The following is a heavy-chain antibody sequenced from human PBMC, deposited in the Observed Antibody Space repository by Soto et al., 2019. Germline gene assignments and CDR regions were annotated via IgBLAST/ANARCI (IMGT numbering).Heavy chain of an antibody. CDR1: GFTCITYW. D-gene: IGHD3-10*01. CDR2: INSDGNYT. CDR3: AGEAYGSGYRYSAS. V-gene: IGHV3-74*01. Sequence: EVQLVESGGDLVQPGGSLILSCAVSGFTCITYWWHWVLQVQGTGLVWGSRINSDGNYTAYAGPVKGRVTVSRDNAKNTLYLKMNSLRAEDTAVYYCAGEAYGSGYRYSASWGLGTLVTVSS. J-gene: IGHJ5*02.